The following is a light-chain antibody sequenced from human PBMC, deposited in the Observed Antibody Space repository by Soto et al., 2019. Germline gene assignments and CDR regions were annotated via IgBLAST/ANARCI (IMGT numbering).Light chain of an antibody. CDR3: AAWDASLSACV. J-gene: IGLJ1*01. CDR2: YNN. CDR1: DSNIGSNS. V-gene: IGLV1-47*02. Sequence: QSVLTQPPSASGTAGQVVTISCSGGDSNIGSNSVYWYQHLPRMAPKLLIYYNNQRPSGVPDRFSGSRSCTSAALAIVGLLSEDEAVYYCAAWDASLSACVFGNGTKLTVL.